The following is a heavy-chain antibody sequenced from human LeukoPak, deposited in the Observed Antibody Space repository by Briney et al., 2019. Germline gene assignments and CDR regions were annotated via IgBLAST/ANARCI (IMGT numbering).Heavy chain of an antibody. V-gene: IGHV3-23*01. CDR2: ISGSGGST. J-gene: IGHJ4*02. Sequence: PGGSLRLSCAASGFTFSSNAMSGAPGAPGKGREGVSAISGSGGSTYYADSVKGRFTISRDNSKNTLYLQMNSLRAEDTAVYYCAKLYCNSTSCYREVGYYFDYWGQGTLVTVSS. CDR3: AKLYCNSTSCYREVGYYFDY. D-gene: IGHD2-2*01. CDR1: GFTFSSNA.